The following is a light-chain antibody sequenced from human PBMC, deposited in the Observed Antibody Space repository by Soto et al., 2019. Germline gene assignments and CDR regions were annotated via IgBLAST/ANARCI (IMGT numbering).Light chain of an antibody. J-gene: IGKJ1*01. CDR1: QSISDS. CDR2: DVS. V-gene: IGKV1-5*01. Sequence: GDRVTITCRASQSISDSLAWYQQKPGKAPDLLISDVSNLERGVASRFSGSGSGTEFTLTISSMQPDDFATYYCQQYHGYSRTFGQGTKVDIK. CDR3: QQYHGYSRT.